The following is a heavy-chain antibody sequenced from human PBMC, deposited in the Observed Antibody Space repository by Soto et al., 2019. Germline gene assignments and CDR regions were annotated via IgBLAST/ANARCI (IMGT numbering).Heavy chain of an antibody. D-gene: IGHD5-18*01. CDR2: INTYNGNT. V-gene: IGHV1-18*01. J-gene: IGHJ4*02. CDR3: AKDGVYHTAPVTWGY. CDR1: GYTFTNYG. Sequence: QVHLVQSGPEVKKPGASVRVSCRASGYTFTNYGIGWVRQAPGQGLEWMGWINTYNGNTNYAQKFRGRLTMTTDTSTSTAYMELRSLKSDDTAMYYCAKDGVYHTAPVTWGYWGQGTLVTVSS.